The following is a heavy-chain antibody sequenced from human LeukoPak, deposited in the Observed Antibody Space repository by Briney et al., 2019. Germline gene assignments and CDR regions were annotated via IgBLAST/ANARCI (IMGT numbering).Heavy chain of an antibody. V-gene: IGHV4-39*07. Sequence: KTSETLSLTCTVSGGSISSSSYYWGWIRQPPGKGLEWIGSIYHSGSTYYNPSLKSRVTISVDTSKNQFSLKLSSVTAADTAVYYCARGDGDPYPIDAFDIWGQGTMVTVSS. CDR2: IYHSGST. D-gene: IGHD4-17*01. J-gene: IGHJ3*02. CDR1: GGSISSSSYY. CDR3: ARGDGDPYPIDAFDI.